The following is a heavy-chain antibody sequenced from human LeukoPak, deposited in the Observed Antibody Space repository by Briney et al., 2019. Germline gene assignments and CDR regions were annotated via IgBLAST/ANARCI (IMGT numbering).Heavy chain of an antibody. CDR3: ARVRRWLRSLHFDY. CDR2: IYYSGST. J-gene: IGHJ4*02. CDR1: GGSISSSSYY. D-gene: IGHD5-12*01. V-gene: IGHV4-39*07. Sequence: SETLSLTCTVSGGSISSSSYYWGWIRQPPGKGLEWIGSIYYSGSTYYNPSLKSRVTISVDTSKNQFSLKLSSVTAADTAVYYCARVRRWLRSLHFDYWGQGTLVTVSS.